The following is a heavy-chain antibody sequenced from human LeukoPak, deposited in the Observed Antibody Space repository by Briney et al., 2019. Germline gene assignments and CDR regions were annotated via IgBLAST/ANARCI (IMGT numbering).Heavy chain of an antibody. CDR2: IYYSGST. D-gene: IGHD3-22*01. CDR3: ARQIYDSSGYLLDY. V-gene: IGHV4-59*08. J-gene: IGHJ4*02. CDR1: GGSISSYS. Sequence: SSETLSLTCTVSGGSISSYSWGWIRKPPGKGLEWIGYIYYSGSTNYNPSLKSRVTISVDTSKNQFSLKLSSVTAADTAVYYCARQIYDSSGYLLDYWGQGTLVTVSS.